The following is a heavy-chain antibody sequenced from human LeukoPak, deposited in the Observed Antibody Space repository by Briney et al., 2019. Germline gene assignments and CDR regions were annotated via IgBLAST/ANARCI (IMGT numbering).Heavy chain of an antibody. Sequence: PSETLSLTCTVSGGSISSYYWSWIWQPPGKGLEWIGYIYYSGSTNYNPSLKSRVTISLATSKNQFSLKLSSVTAADTAVYYCARGLSGYSYGYDYYYMDVWGKGTTVTVSS. CDR1: GGSISSYY. V-gene: IGHV4-59*01. D-gene: IGHD5-18*01. J-gene: IGHJ6*03. CDR3: ARGLSGYSYGYDYYYMDV. CDR2: IYYSGST.